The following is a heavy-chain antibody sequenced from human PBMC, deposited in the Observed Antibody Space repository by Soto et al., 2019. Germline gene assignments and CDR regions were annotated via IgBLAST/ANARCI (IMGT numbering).Heavy chain of an antibody. CDR3: AKDAKRIAVAGTQVDY. V-gene: IGHV3-74*01. CDR2: ITSDGKSK. J-gene: IGHJ4*02. Sequence: GGSLRLSCAASGFNFSNHWMHWVRQRPAEGLVWVSRITSDGKSKAYAESVKGRFAISRDNAKNTLYLQMNSLRAEDTAVYYCAKDAKRIAVAGTQVDYWGQGTLVTVSS. CDR1: GFNFSNHW. D-gene: IGHD6-19*01.